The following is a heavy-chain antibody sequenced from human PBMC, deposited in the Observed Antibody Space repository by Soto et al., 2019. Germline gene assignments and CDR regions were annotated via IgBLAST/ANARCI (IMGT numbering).Heavy chain of an antibody. CDR1: GLAFPIDD. CDR3: ARYRTKVPVAFDV. J-gene: IGHJ3*01. V-gene: IGHV1-8*01. D-gene: IGHD3-16*02. CDR2: MNPSGSNT. Sequence: QVQLVQSRAEVKKPGASVQVSCKASGLAFPIDDIIWVRQTIGQGLEFMGWMNPSGSNTGYAQKFQGRATFTWNTPTSTAYMDLSGLRSEDTAVYYCARYRTKVPVAFDVWGQGTMVTVSS.